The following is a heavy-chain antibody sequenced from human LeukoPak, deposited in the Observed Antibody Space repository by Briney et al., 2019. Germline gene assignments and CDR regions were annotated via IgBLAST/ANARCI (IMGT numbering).Heavy chain of an antibody. CDR1: GSTFSDYS. Sequence: GGSLTLSCAASGSTFSDYSLNWVRQAPGKGLEWVSCISGDSRYIYYADSVKGRSTISRDNAQNSLYLHMNSLRAEDTAVYYCARGPFSSSWSDFDYWGQGTLVTVSS. CDR3: ARGPFSSSWSDFDY. CDR2: ISGDSRYI. V-gene: IGHV3-21*06. D-gene: IGHD6-13*01. J-gene: IGHJ4*02.